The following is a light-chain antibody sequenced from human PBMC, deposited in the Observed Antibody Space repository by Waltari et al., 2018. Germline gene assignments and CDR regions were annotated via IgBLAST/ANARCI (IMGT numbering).Light chain of an antibody. CDR3: SSFTASNTLV. CDR1: STDLGPSRF. J-gene: IGLJ3*02. CDR2: DVY. V-gene: IGLV2-14*03. Sequence: QSALTQPASASGAPGQSITISCTGTSTDLGPSRFVSWYRQHPGQAPQLLIYDVYNRPSGGSNRFSGSKSGTTASLIISGLQTEDEADYYCSSFTASNTLVFGGGTKLTVI.